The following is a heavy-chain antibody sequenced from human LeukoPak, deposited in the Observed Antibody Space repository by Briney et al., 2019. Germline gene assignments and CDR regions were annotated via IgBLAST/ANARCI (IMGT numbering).Heavy chain of an antibody. CDR2: IYYSGST. J-gene: IGHJ4*02. Sequence: SETLSLICTVSGGSISSSSYYWGWIRQPPGKGLEWIGSIYYSGSTYYNPSLKSRVTISVDTSKNQFSLKLSSVTAADTAVYYCARQSMNDYGDYFDYWGQGTLVTVSS. V-gene: IGHV4-39*01. CDR3: ARQSMNDYGDYFDY. CDR1: GGSISSSSYY. D-gene: IGHD4-17*01.